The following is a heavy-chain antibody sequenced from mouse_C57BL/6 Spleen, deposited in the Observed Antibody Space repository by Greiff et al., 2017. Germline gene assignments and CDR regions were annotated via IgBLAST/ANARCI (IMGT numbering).Heavy chain of an antibody. Sequence: VQLQQSGAELAKPGASVKLSCKASGYTFTSYWMHWVKQRPGLGLEWIGYINPSSGYTKYNQKFKDKATLTADKSSSTAYMQLSSLTYEDSAVYYCAREGHSNYDAMDYWGQGTSVTVSS. V-gene: IGHV1-7*01. J-gene: IGHJ4*01. CDR1: GYTFTSYW. D-gene: IGHD2-5*01. CDR3: AREGHSNYDAMDY. CDR2: INPSSGYT.